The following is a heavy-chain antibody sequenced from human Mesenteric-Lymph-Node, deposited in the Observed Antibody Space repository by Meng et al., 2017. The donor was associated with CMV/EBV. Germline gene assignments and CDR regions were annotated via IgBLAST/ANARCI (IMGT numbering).Heavy chain of an antibody. CDR2: INHSGST. CDR3: ARGRLGHYDFWSGYYFDY. CDR1: GGSFSGYY. J-gene: IGHJ4*02. D-gene: IGHD3-3*01. V-gene: IGHV4-34*01. Sequence: SQTLSLTCAVYGGSFSGYYWSWIRQPPGKELEWIGEINHSGSTNYNPSLKSRVTISVDTSKNQFSLKLSSVTAADTAVYYCARGRLGHYDFWSGYYFDYWGQGTLVTVSS.